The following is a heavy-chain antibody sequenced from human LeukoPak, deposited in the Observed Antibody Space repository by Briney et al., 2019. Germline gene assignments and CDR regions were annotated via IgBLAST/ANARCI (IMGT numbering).Heavy chain of an antibody. CDR3: ARDRGYTQDY. V-gene: IGHV3-74*01. Sequence: GGSLRLSCAASGFTFTTFTMNWVRQAPGKGLVWVSHIKTDGSSTTYADSVKGRFTISRDNAKNTLYLQMNSLRAEDTAVYYCARDRGYTQDYWGQGTLVTVSS. CDR2: IKTDGSST. D-gene: IGHD5-12*01. CDR1: GFTFTTFT. J-gene: IGHJ4*02.